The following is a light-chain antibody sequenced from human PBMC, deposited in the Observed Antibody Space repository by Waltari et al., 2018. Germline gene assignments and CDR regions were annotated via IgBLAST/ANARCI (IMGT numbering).Light chain of an antibody. Sequence: DIQMTQSPSTLSASIGDRVTITCRASQSFSKWLAWYQQKPGKAPKLLNHQASTLRSGVPSRFSGSESVTEFILTINSLQPDDFATYFCQQYNDYPYTFGQGTKLEIK. CDR1: QSFSKW. V-gene: IGKV1-5*03. J-gene: IGKJ2*01. CDR2: QAS. CDR3: QQYNDYPYT.